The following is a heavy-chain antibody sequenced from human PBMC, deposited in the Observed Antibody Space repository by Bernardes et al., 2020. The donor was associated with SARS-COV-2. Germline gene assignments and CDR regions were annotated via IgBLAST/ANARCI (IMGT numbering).Heavy chain of an antibody. V-gene: IGHV4-4*07. CDR1: GGSISTYY. CDR3: ARGGPGPYNYDPSGLWDFQR. D-gene: IGHD3-22*01. J-gene: IGHJ1*01. CDR2: SYTSGST. Sequence: SESLSLTCTVSGGSISTYYWNWIRQPAGKGLEWIGRSYTSGSTSYNPSLKRRVTLSLDTSNNQFSLKLTSVTAADTAVYYCARGGPGPYNYDPSGLWDFQRWGQGTLVTVSS.